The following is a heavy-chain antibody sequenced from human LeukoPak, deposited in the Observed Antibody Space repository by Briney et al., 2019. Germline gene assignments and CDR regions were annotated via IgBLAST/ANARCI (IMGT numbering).Heavy chain of an antibody. CDR1: GFTFSSYW. J-gene: IGHJ6*03. D-gene: IGHD5-12*01. CDR3: ARDGLDIVATIGIYYYYYMDV. CDR2: IKQDGSEK. Sequence: GGSLRLSCAASGFTFSSYWMSWVRQAPGKGLEWVANIKQDGSEKYYVDSVKGRFTISRDNAKNSLYLQMNSLRAEDTAVYYCARDGLDIVATIGIYYYYYMDVWGKGTTVTISS. V-gene: IGHV3-7*01.